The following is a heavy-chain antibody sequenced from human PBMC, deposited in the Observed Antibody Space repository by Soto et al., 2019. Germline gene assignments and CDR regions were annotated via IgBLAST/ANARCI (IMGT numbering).Heavy chain of an antibody. CDR1: GGSVSSGSYY. V-gene: IGHV4-61*01. CDR3: ARDPRDLKRAFDI. CDR2: IFYTGTT. J-gene: IGHJ3*02. Sequence: QVQLQESGPGLVKPSETLSLTCTVSGGSVSSGSYYWSWIRQPPGKGLEWIGYIFYTGTTNYNPSLQSRVTMSVDTSKDQFSLKLTSMTEADTAVYYCARDPRDLKRAFDIWGQGTMVTVSS.